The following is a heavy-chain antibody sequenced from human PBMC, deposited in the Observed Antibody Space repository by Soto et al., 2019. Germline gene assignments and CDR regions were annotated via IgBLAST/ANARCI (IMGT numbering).Heavy chain of an antibody. CDR2: ISYDGSNK. D-gene: IGHD5-18*01. V-gene: IGHV3-30-3*01. Sequence: GGSLRLSCAASGFTFSSYAMHWVRQAPGKGLEWVAVISYDGSNKYYADSVKGRFTISRDNSKNTLYLQMNSLRAEDTAVYYCARGLVDTAMETFDYCGQGTLLTLSS. J-gene: IGHJ4*02. CDR3: ARGLVDTAMETFDY. CDR1: GFTFSSYA.